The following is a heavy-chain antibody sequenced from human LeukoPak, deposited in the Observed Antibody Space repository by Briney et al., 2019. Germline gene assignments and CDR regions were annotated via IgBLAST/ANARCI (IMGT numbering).Heavy chain of an antibody. Sequence: ASVKVSCKASGYTFTSYYMHWVRQAPGQGLEWMGIINPSGGSTSYAQKFQGRVTMTRDTSTSTVYMELRSLRSDDTAVYYCARDSRYYYDSSVPFDYWGQGTLVTVSS. CDR1: GYTFTSYY. V-gene: IGHV1-46*01. J-gene: IGHJ4*02. CDR2: INPSGGST. D-gene: IGHD3-22*01. CDR3: ARDSRYYYDSSVPFDY.